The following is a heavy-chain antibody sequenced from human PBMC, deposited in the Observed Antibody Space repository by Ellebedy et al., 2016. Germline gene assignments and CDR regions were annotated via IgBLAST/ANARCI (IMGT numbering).Heavy chain of an antibody. CDR2: IYGNDVK. D-gene: IGHD1-14*01. CDR1: GFSLDTAEVV. CDR3: AHKSVYREVDY. J-gene: IGHJ4*02. V-gene: IGHV2-5*01. Sequence: SGPTLVKPTQTLTLTCTFSGFSLDTAEVVVGWVRQPPGGALEWLSFIYGNDVKRYRPSLGSRPTITRDTSKNQVVLTMTNMDPVDTATYFCAHKSVYREVDYWGQGRLVIVSS.